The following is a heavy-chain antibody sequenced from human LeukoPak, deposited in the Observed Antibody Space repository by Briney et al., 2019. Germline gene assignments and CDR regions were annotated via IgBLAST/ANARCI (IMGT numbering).Heavy chain of an antibody. CDR1: GYTFTCYY. Sequence: GASVKVSCKASGYTFTCYYMHWVRQAPGQGLEWMGWINPNSGGTNYAQKFQGRVTMTRDTSISTAYMELSRLRSDDTAVYYCARDQDHGDYVHWFDPWGQGTLVTVSS. CDR2: INPNSGGT. V-gene: IGHV1-2*02. J-gene: IGHJ5*02. D-gene: IGHD4-17*01. CDR3: ARDQDHGDYVHWFDP.